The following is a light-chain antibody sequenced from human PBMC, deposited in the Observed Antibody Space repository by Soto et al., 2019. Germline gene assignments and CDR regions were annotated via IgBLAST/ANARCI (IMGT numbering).Light chain of an antibody. J-gene: IGKJ4*01. CDR3: QQYYSFPLP. CDR1: QNIRSY. V-gene: IGKV1-27*01. Sequence: ITMTQSPASLSASIGDRVTITCRASQNIRSYVNWYQQKAGKAPNLLIYAAASLQSGVPSRFSGSGSGTDFTLTISCLQSEDFAPYYCQQYYSFPLPFGGVTKV. CDR2: AAA.